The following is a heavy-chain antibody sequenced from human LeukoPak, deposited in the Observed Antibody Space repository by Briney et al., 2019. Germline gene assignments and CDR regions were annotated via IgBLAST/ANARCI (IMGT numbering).Heavy chain of an antibody. CDR1: GFTVSSNY. D-gene: IGHD6-19*01. V-gene: IGHV3-53*04. CDR2: IYSGGST. Sequence: GGSLRLSYAASGFTVSSNYMSWVRQAPGKGLEWVSVIYSGGSTYYADSVKGRFTISRHNSKNTLYLQMNSLRAEDTAVYYCARGPLGYSSGWYYNDYWGQGTLVTVSS. J-gene: IGHJ4*02. CDR3: ARGPLGYSSGWYYNDY.